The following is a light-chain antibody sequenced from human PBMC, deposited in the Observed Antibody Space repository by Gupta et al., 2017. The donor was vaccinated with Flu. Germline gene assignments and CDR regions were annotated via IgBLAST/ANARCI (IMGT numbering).Light chain of an antibody. Sequence: DIQMIQPPSSLSASVGDRVTITCRASQSISSYLNWYQQKPGKAPKLLIYAASSLQSGVPSRFSGSGSLTDFTVTISSLQPEDFATYFCQQSYSALFTFGQGTKVEIK. V-gene: IGKV1-39*01. CDR3: QQSYSALFT. CDR2: AAS. CDR1: QSISSY. J-gene: IGKJ2*01.